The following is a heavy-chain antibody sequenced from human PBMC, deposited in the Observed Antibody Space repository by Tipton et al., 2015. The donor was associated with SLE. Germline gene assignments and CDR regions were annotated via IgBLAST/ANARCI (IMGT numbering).Heavy chain of an antibody. CDR3: AREFTNAESLTTGLLTDS. D-gene: IGHD2/OR15-2a*01. J-gene: IGHJ4*02. Sequence: TLSLTCSVSGGSVISSPHHWGWVRQPPGRGLEWIGSAHHSEGSSQTPSPRSRVTISVDTSKNQFSLRLHSVTAADTAVYYCAREFTNAESLTTGLLTDSWGQGTLVTVSS. CDR2: AHHSEGS. V-gene: IGHV4-39*07. CDR1: GGSVISSPHH.